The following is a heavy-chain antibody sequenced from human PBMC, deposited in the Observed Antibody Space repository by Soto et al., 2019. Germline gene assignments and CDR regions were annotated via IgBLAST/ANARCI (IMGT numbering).Heavy chain of an antibody. D-gene: IGHD4-17*01. Sequence: ASVKVSCKASGYTFTSYCISWVRQAPGQGLEWMGWISAYNGNTNYAQKLQGRVTMTTDTSTSTAYMELRSLRSDDTAVYYCARAVTTHYYYYYMDGWGKGTTVTVSS. CDR2: ISAYNGNT. J-gene: IGHJ6*03. V-gene: IGHV1-18*01. CDR3: ARAVTTHYYYYYMDG. CDR1: GYTFTSYC.